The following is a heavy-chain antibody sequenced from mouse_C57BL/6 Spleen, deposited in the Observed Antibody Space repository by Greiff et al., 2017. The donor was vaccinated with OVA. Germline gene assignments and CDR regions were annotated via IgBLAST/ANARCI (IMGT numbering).Heavy chain of an antibody. J-gene: IGHJ4*01. CDR3: ARGLLRGPMDY. D-gene: IGHD1-1*01. CDR1: GYSITSGYY. V-gene: IGHV3-6*01. CDR2: ISFDGSN. Sequence: EVQLQESGPGLVKPSQSLSLTCSVTGYSITSGYYWNWIRQFPGNKLEWMGYISFDGSNNYNPFLKNRVSITRDTSKNQFFLKLNSVTTEDTATYYCARGLLRGPMDYWGQGTSVTVSS.